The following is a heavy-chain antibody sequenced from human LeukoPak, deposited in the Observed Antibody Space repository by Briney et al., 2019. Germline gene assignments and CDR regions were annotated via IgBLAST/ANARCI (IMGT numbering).Heavy chain of an antibody. J-gene: IGHJ4*02. CDR2: ISGSGGST. CDR1: GFTFSSYA. V-gene: IGHV3-23*01. Sequence: GGSLRLSCAASGFTFSSYAMSWVRQAPRKGLEWVSAISGSGGSTYYADSVKGRFAISRDNSKNTLYLQMNSLRAEDTAVYYCANTIVVVPAANLSWGQGTLVTVSS. CDR3: ANTIVVVPAANLS. D-gene: IGHD2-2*01.